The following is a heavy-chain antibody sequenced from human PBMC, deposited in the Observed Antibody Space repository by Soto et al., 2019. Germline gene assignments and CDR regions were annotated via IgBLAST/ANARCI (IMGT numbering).Heavy chain of an antibody. Sequence: QVQLQESGPGLVKPSETLSLTCTVSSGSINKYCWSWIRQPPGKELEWIGYICDSGSTNYNPSLTSRVTMSVDTSKNQFSVNLSSMTAADTAIYYCARQGENDYFDFWGQGALVTVSS. V-gene: IGHV4-59*08. J-gene: IGHJ4*02. CDR1: SGSINKYC. CDR3: ARQGENDYFDF. CDR2: ICDSGST. D-gene: IGHD3-16*01.